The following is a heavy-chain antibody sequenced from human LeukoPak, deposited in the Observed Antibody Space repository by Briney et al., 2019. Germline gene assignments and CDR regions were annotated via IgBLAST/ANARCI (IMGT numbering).Heavy chain of an antibody. CDR2: ISYDGSNQ. CDR1: GFTFSNYA. CDR3: ARERGSGWYYLDY. V-gene: IGHV3-30*04. D-gene: IGHD6-19*01. J-gene: IGHJ4*02. Sequence: GGSLRLSCAASGFTFSNYAMHWVRQAPGKGLEWVAVISYDGSNQEYADSVKGLFIISRNNSKATLYLQMNLLRTEDTALYYCARERGSGWYYLDYWGQGALVTVSS.